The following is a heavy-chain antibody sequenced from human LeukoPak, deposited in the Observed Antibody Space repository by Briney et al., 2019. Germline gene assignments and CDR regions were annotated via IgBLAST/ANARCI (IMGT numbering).Heavy chain of an antibody. D-gene: IGHD2-2*01. CDR2: ISYDGSNK. Sequence: GRSLRLSCAASGFTFSSYAMHWVRLAPGKGLEWVAVISYDGSNKYYADSVKGRFTISRDNSKNTLYLQMNSLRAEDTAVYYCARADRRGYCSSTSCFENWFDPWGQGTLVTVSS. J-gene: IGHJ5*02. CDR1: GFTFSSYA. CDR3: ARADRRGYCSSTSCFENWFDP. V-gene: IGHV3-30*04.